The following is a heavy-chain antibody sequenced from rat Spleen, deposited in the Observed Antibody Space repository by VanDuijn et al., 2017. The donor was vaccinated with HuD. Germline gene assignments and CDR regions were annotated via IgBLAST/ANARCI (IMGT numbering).Heavy chain of an antibody. CDR1: GFTFSNYD. Sequence: EVQLVESGGGLVQPGRSMKLSCAASGFTFSNYDMAWVRQAPTKGLEWVASISPSGGNTNYRNSLKGRFTISRDKAKNILYLQIDSLRSEDTATYYCATAGSRVSRFAYWGQGTPVTVSS. D-gene: IGHD1-4*01. CDR3: ATAGSRVSRFAY. V-gene: IGHV5-25*01. CDR2: ISPSGGNT. J-gene: IGHJ3*01.